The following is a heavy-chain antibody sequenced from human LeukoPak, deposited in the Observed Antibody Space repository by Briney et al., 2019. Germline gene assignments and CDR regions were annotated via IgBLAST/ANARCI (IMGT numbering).Heavy chain of an antibody. CDR3: AKGSRKGGSSGYYSLPLSPAEYFQH. CDR2: ISGSGGST. D-gene: IGHD3-22*01. Sequence: GGSLRLSCAASRFTFSSYAMSWVRQAPGKGLEWVSAISGSGGSTYYADSVKGRFTISRDNSKNTLYLQMNSLRAEDTAVYYCAKGSRKGGSSGYYSLPLSPAEYFQHWGQGTLVTVSS. CDR1: RFTFSSYA. J-gene: IGHJ1*01. V-gene: IGHV3-23*01.